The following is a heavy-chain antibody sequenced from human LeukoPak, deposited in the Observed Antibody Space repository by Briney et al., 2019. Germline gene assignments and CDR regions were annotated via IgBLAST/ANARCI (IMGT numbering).Heavy chain of an antibody. J-gene: IGHJ6*03. CDR3: VRGYYSYFYMDV. V-gene: IGHV3-33*01. CDR1: EFTFSNCA. Sequence: GGSLRLSCSASEFTFSNCAMHWVRQAPGKGLDWVALIWYDGSNKEYADSMKGRFTISRDNSKNMLYLQMDSLRVEDTAVYYCVRGYYSYFYMDVWGKGTTVTVSS. CDR2: IWYDGSNK.